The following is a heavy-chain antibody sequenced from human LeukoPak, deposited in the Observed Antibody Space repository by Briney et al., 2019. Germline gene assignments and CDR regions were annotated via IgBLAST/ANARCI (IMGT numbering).Heavy chain of an antibody. J-gene: IGHJ4*02. CDR2: ISYDGSNK. Sequence: PGGSLRLSCAASGFTFSSYGMHWVRQAPGKGLEWVAVISYDGSNKYYADSVKGRFTISRDNSKNTLYLQMNSLRAEDTAVYYCANDGRRDGYNLGDYWGQGTLVTVSS. D-gene: IGHD5-24*01. CDR3: ANDGRRDGYNLGDY. V-gene: IGHV3-30*18. CDR1: GFTFSSYG.